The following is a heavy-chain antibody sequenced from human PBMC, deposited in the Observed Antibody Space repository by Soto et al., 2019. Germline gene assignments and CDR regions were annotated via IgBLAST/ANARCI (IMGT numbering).Heavy chain of an antibody. Sequence: GWSLRLSCTASGFNFRSYGMSWVRQAPGKGLEWVSGITASGGSTYYTDSVKGRFTISRDNSKNTLYLQMSGLRVEDTAVFHCAKSVMYAKEVWGQGTTVTVSS. CDR3: AKSVMYAKEV. D-gene: IGHD2-8*02. V-gene: IGHV3-23*01. J-gene: IGHJ6*02. CDR1: GFNFRSYG. CDR2: ITASGGST.